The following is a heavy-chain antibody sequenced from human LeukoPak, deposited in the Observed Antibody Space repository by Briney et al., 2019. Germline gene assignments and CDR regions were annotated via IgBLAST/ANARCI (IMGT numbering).Heavy chain of an antibody. V-gene: IGHV1-18*01. J-gene: IGHJ4*02. CDR1: GYTFSSYG. CDR3: ARSITMVRGVMVGYYFFDY. Sequence: ASVKVSCKASGYTFSSYGISWVRQAPGQGLEWMGWISAYNGNTNYAQKLQGRVTMTTDTSTSTAYMELRSLRSDDTAVYYCARSITMVRGVMVGYYFFDYWGQGTLVTVPS. CDR2: ISAYNGNT. D-gene: IGHD3-10*01.